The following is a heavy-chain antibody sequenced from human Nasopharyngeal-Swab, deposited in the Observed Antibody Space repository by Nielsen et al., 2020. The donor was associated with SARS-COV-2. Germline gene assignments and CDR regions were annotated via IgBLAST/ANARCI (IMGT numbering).Heavy chain of an antibody. D-gene: IGHD5-12*01. Sequence: WVRQAPGQGLEWLGRINPNSGGTNYAQKFQGRVTMTRDTSIRTAYMELRRLRPDDTAVYYCARDLGYSGYDWGYWGQGTLVTVSS. J-gene: IGHJ4*02. CDR3: ARDLGYSGYDWGY. V-gene: IGHV1-2*06. CDR2: INPNSGGT.